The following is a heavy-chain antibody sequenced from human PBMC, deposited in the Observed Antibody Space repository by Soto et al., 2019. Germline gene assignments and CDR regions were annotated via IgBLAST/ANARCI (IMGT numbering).Heavy chain of an antibody. V-gene: IGHV1-69*02. D-gene: IGHD2-21*02. CDR1: GGTFSSYT. CDR3: ARSIVVVTALDY. J-gene: IGHJ4*02. Sequence: SVKVSCKASGGTFSSYTISWVRQAPGQGLEWMGRIIPIHGITNYAQKFQGRVTITADTSTSTAYMELSSLRSEDTAVYYCARSIVVVTALDYWGQGTLVTVSS. CDR2: IIPIHGIT.